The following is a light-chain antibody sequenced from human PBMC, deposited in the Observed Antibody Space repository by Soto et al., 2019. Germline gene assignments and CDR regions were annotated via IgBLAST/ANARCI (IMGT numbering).Light chain of an antibody. CDR3: GSYSSSSTRDV. Sequence: QSALTQPASVSGSPGQSITISCTGTSSDVGGSNYVSWYQQHPGKAPKLMIYDVSNRPSGVSNRFSGSKSGNTASLTISGLQAEDEAAYYCGSYSSSSTRDVFGTGTKLTVL. J-gene: IGLJ1*01. V-gene: IGLV2-14*03. CDR2: DVS. CDR1: SSDVGGSNY.